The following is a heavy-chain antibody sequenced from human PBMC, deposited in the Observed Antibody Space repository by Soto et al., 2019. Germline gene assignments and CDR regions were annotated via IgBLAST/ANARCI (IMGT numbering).Heavy chain of an antibody. CDR3: AREHRNYDILTGSRFRLDP. V-gene: IGHV3-30-3*01. Sequence: GGSLRLSCAASGFTFSSYAMHWVRQAPGKGLEWVAVISYDGSNKYYADSVKGRFTISRDNSKNTLYLQMNSLRAEDTAVYYCAREHRNYDILTGSRFRLDPWGQGTLVTVSS. D-gene: IGHD3-9*01. CDR2: ISYDGSNK. CDR1: GFTFSSYA. J-gene: IGHJ5*02.